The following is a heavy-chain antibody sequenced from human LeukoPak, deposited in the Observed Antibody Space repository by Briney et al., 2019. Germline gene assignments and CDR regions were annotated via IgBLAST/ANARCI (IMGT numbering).Heavy chain of an antibody. V-gene: IGHV5-51*01. J-gene: IGHJ4*02. D-gene: IGHD3-22*01. CDR2: IYPGDSGT. CDR3: ARRPPYDGSGYEDY. CDR1: GYSFTNYW. Sequence: GESLQISCKASGYSFTNYWIAWVRPMPGKGLEWMGIIYPGDSGTRYSPSFEGQVTISADKSIRTAYLQWGSLRASDTAIYYCARRPPYDGSGYEDYWGQGTLVTVSS.